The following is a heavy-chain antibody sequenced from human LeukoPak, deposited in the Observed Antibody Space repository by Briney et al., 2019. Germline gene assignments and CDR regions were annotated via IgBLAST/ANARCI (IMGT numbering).Heavy chain of an antibody. D-gene: IGHD4-17*01. V-gene: IGHV5-51*01. J-gene: IGHJ4*02. CDR1: GYSFTSYW. Sequence: GESLKISCKGSGYSFTSYWIGWVRQMPGKGLEWMGIIYPGDSDTRYSPSFQGQVTVSADKSISTAYLQWSSLKASDTAMYYCARLRTYGDLPDYFDYWGQGTLVTVSS. CDR3: ARLRTYGDLPDYFDY. CDR2: IYPGDSDT.